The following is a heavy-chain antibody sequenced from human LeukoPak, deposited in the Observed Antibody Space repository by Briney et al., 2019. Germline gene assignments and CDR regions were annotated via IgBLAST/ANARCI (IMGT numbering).Heavy chain of an antibody. CDR1: GGSISSYC. CDR3: ARDSAVVVVAPYYMDV. V-gene: IGHV4-4*07. J-gene: IGHJ6*03. Sequence: SETLSLTCTVSGGSISSYCWSWIRQPAGKGLEWIGRIYTSGSTNYNPSLKSRVTMSVDTSKNQFSLKLSSVTAADTAVYYCARDSAVVVVAPYYMDVWGKGTTVTVSS. D-gene: IGHD2-15*01. CDR2: IYTSGST.